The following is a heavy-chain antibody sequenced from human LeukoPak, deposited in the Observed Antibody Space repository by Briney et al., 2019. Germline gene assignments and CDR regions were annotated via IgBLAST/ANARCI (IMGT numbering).Heavy chain of an antibody. CDR3: AKDPIQEDIVVVPAAPDAFDI. CDR1: GFTFSSYW. V-gene: IGHV3-74*01. J-gene: IGHJ3*02. CDR2: INSDGSST. D-gene: IGHD2-2*01. Sequence: GGSLRLSCAASGFTFSSYWMHWVRQAPGKGLVWVSRINSDGSSTSYADSVKGRFTISRDNSKNTLYLQMNSLRAEDTAVYYCAKDPIQEDIVVVPAAPDAFDIWGQGTMVTVSS.